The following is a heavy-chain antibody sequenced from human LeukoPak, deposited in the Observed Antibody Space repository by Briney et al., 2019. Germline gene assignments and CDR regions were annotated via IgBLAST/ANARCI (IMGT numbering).Heavy chain of an antibody. V-gene: IGHV3-9*01. Sequence: GGSLRLSCAASGFTFDDYAMHWVRQAPGKGLEWVSGISWNSGNIGYADSVKGRFTISRDNAKNSLYLQMNSLRTEDTALYHCAKDGSSSGLGVDYWGQGTLVTVSS. D-gene: IGHD3-22*01. J-gene: IGHJ4*02. CDR3: AKDGSSSGLGVDY. CDR1: GFTFDDYA. CDR2: ISWNSGNI.